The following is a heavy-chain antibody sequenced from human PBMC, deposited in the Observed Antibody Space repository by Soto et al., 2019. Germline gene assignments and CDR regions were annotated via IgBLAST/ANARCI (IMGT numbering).Heavy chain of an antibody. CDR3: AKVLWFGDHTGGRDV. Sequence: QVQLVESGGGVVQPGRSLRLSCAASGVTFSSYGMHWVRQAPGTGLEWVAVISYDGSNQYYADSVKGRFTISRDNSENTLYLQMNSLGAEDTAVYYCAKVLWFGDHTGGRDVWGKGTTVTVAS. V-gene: IGHV3-30*18. J-gene: IGHJ6*04. CDR2: ISYDGSNQ. CDR1: GVTFSSYG. D-gene: IGHD3-10*01.